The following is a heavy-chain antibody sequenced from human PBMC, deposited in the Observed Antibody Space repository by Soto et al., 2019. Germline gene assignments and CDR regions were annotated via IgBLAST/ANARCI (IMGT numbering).Heavy chain of an antibody. CDR3: ARDSYYYDSSGYYNPSYYYGMDV. D-gene: IGHD3-22*01. J-gene: IGHJ6*02. CDR1: GFTFSSYG. CDR2: IWYDGSNK. Sequence: PGGSLRLSCAASGFTFSSYGMHWVRQAPGKGLEWVAVIWYDGSNKYYADSVKGRFTISRDNSKNTLYLQMNSLRAEDTAVYYCARDSYYYDSSGYYNPSYYYGMDVWGQGTTVTVSS. V-gene: IGHV3-33*01.